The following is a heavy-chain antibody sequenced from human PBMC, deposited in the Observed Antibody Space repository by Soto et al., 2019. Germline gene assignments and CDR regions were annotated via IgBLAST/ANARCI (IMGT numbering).Heavy chain of an antibody. V-gene: IGHV4-59*08. D-gene: IGHD3-10*01. CDR2: ISHTGNT. Sequence: QMQVRESGPGHLKPSETLTLTCSVSGGSISGWSWSWIRQPPGQRLEWVASISHTGNTVFNTSLKRRLSISADRSRKEVSLRLSSVTAADTALYYCARHRSWMLWIGEAVWGHGTTVVVSS. J-gene: IGHJ6*02. CDR3: ARHRSWMLWIGEAV. CDR1: GGSISGWS.